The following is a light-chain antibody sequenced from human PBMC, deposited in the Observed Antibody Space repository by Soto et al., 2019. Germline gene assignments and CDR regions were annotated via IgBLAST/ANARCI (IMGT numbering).Light chain of an antibody. CDR2: RAS. J-gene: IGKJ1*01. V-gene: IGKV1-5*03. Sequence: DIQMTQSPSTLSASVGDRVTITCRASQTINNWLAWYHQIPGKAPKILIYRASNLESGVPSRFSGTESGTEFTLTISSLQPDDSGTYYCQQYHTYPWTFGPGTKVDIK. CDR3: QQYHTYPWT. CDR1: QTINNW.